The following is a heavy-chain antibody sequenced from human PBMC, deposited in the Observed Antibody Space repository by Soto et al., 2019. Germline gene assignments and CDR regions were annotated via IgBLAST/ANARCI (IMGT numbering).Heavy chain of an antibody. CDR1: GFTFSSYA. CDR3: ARTDVIVVVPAAFSGAFDI. V-gene: IGHV3-23*01. D-gene: IGHD2-2*01. J-gene: IGHJ3*02. Sequence: EVQLLESGGGLVQPGGSLRLSCAASGFTFSSYAMIWVRQAPGKGLEWVSAISGSGGSTYYADSVKGRFTISRDNSKNTMYLQMNSLRAEDTAVYYCARTDVIVVVPAAFSGAFDIWGQGTMVTVSS. CDR2: ISGSGGST.